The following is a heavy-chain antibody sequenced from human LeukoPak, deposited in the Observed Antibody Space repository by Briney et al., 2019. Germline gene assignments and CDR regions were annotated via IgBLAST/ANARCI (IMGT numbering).Heavy chain of an antibody. CDR1: GITLSNYG. J-gene: IGHJ4*02. D-gene: IGHD3-22*01. CDR3: AKRGVVIRVILVGFDKEAYYFDS. CDR2: ISDSGGT. Sequence: GGSLRLSCAVSGITLSNYGMSWVRQAPGKGLEWVAGISDSGGTNYADSVKGRFTISRDNPKNTLYLQMNSLRAEDTAVYFCAKRGVVIRVILVGFDKEAYYFDSWGQGALVTVSS. V-gene: IGHV3-23*01.